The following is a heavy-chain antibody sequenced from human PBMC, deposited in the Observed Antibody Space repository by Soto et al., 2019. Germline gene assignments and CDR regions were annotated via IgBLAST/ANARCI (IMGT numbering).Heavy chain of an antibody. Sequence: ETLSLTCTVSGGSISSYYWSWIRQPPGKGLEWIGYIYYSGSTNYNPSLKSRVTISVDTSKNQFSLKLSSVTAADTAVYYCARDLRLGYWGQGTLVTVSS. D-gene: IGHD3-16*01. CDR2: IYYSGST. CDR1: GGSISSYY. J-gene: IGHJ4*02. V-gene: IGHV4-59*01. CDR3: ARDLRLGY.